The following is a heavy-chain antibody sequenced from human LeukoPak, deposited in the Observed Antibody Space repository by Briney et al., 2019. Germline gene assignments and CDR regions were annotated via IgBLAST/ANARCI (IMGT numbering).Heavy chain of an antibody. CDR2: IYTSGST. Sequence: SETLSLTCTVSGGSITTTTYYWGWIRQPAGKGLEWIGRIYTSGSTNYNPSLKSRVTMSVDTSKNQFSLKLSSVTAADTAVYYCARFPDSSGYYNDAFDIWGQGTMVTVSS. CDR3: ARFPDSSGYYNDAFDI. D-gene: IGHD3-22*01. V-gene: IGHV4-61*02. CDR1: GGSITTTTYY. J-gene: IGHJ3*02.